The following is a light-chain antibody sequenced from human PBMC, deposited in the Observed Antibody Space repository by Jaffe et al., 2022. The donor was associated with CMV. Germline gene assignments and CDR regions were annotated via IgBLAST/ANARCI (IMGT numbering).Light chain of an antibody. Sequence: QSALTQPRSVSGSPGQSVTISCTGSSSNIGGYDYVSWNQQHPGKAPKLLIYDVTRRPSGVPDRFSGSKSGNTASLTISGLQTEDEATYYCCSYAGTYTWVFGGGTNLTVL. CDR2: DVT. J-gene: IGLJ3*02. CDR1: SSNIGGYDY. V-gene: IGLV2-11*01. CDR3: CSYAGTYTWV.